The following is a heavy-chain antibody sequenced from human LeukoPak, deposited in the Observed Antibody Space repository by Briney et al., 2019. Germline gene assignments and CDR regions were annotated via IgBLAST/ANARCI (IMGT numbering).Heavy chain of an antibody. Sequence: ASVKVSCKVSGSTLTELSMHWVRQAPGEGLEWMGNFDPEDGETIYAQKFQGRVTMTRDTSISTAYMELSRLRSDDTAVYYCARRGADLYYFDYWGQGTLVTVSS. V-gene: IGHV1-24*01. CDR3: ARRGADLYYFDY. CDR1: GSTLTELS. J-gene: IGHJ4*02. CDR2: FDPEDGET.